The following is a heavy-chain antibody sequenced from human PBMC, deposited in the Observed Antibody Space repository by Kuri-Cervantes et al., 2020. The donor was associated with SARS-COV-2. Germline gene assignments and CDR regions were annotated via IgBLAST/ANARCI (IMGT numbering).Heavy chain of an antibody. V-gene: IGHV4-31*01. CDR1: DGSMSPYY. CDR3: ARGGGPLRSYGSGKVLHFDY. J-gene: IGHJ4*02. Sequence: SETLSLTCTSSDGSMSPYYWSWIRQHPGKGLEWIGYIYYSGSTYYNPSLKSLVTISVDTSKNQFSLKLSSVTAADTAVYYCARGGGPLRSYGSGKVLHFDYWGQGTLVTVSS. CDR2: IYYSGST. D-gene: IGHD3-10*01.